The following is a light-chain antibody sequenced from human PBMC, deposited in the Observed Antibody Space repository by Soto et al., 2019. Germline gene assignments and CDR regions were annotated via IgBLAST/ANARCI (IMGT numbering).Light chain of an antibody. Sequence: DIVLTQSPLSLPVTPGAPASISCRSSQSLLHRNGYNYLDWYLQKPGQSPQLLIYLGSNRASGVPDRFSGSGSGTDFTLKISRVEAEDVGIYYCMQALQPTLSFGGGTKVELK. CDR3: MQALQPTLS. CDR2: LGS. V-gene: IGKV2-28*01. CDR1: QSLLHRNGYNY. J-gene: IGKJ4*01.